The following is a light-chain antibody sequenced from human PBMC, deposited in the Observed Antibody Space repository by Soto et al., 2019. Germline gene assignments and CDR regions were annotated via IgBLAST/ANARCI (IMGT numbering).Light chain of an antibody. CDR3: QQYDGH. V-gene: IGKV1-5*01. CDR2: GAS. J-gene: IGKJ2*01. CDR1: QSINYW. Sequence: DIQVTQSPSTLSASVGDSVTITYRASQSINYWLAWYQQKPGKAPRLLIYGASSLQSGVPSRFSGSGSETEFTLTISSLQPDDFATYYCQQYDGHFGQGTKLEVK.